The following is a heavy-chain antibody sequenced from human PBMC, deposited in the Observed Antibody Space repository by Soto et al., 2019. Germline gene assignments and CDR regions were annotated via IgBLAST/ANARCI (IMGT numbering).Heavy chain of an antibody. V-gene: IGHV3-23*01. CDR3: AKDLGDTMIVVVPAFDY. CDR1: GFTFSSYA. J-gene: IGHJ4*02. CDR2: ISGSGGST. D-gene: IGHD3-22*01. Sequence: GGSLRLSCAASGFTFSSYAMSWVRQAPGKGLEWVSAISGSGGSTYYADSVKGRFTISRDNSKNTLYLQMNSLRAEDTAVYYCAKDLGDTMIVVVPAFDYWGQGTLVTVSS.